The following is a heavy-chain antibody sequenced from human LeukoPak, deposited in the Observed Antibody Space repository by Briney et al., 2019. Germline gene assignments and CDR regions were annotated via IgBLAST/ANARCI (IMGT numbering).Heavy chain of an antibody. CDR3: SRGVIVGAAYFDY. V-gene: IGHV3-49*03. CDR2: IKTNTFGGSS. D-gene: IGHD1-26*01. CDR1: GFTFGDHG. J-gene: IGHJ4*02. Sequence: PGGSLRLSCTTSGFTFGDHGVSWFRQAPGKGPEWVSFIKTNTFGGSSAYAASVRGRFTISRYESTVIAYLHMESLKPDDTAVYYCSRGVIVGAAYFDYWGQGTLVTVSS.